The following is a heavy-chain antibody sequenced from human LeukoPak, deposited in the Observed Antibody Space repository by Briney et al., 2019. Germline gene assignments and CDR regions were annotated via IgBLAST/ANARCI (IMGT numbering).Heavy chain of an antibody. Sequence: GGSLRLSCAASGFIVSSNYMSWVRQAPGKGLEWVSVIYGGGSTYYADSVKGRFTISRDNSKNTLYLQMNSLRAEDTAVYYCATALDYDSSGYLPAVYFDYWGQGTLVTVSS. CDR2: IYGGGST. CDR1: GFIVSSNY. V-gene: IGHV3-53*01. J-gene: IGHJ4*02. D-gene: IGHD3-22*01. CDR3: ATALDYDSSGYLPAVYFDY.